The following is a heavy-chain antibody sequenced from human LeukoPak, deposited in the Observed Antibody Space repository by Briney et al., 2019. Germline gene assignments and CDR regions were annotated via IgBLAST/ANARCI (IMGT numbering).Heavy chain of an antibody. J-gene: IGHJ3*02. V-gene: IGHV4-61*02. Sequence: SETLSLTCTVSGASTNTGSFFWTWVRQPAGKRLEWIGRIYTTGSTNYNPSLKSRVNILLDKSNNQFSLKLSSVTAADTAVYYCARDSGITKDAFDIWGQGTVVTVSS. CDR3: ARDSGITKDAFDI. D-gene: IGHD3-10*01. CDR2: IYTTGST. CDR1: GASTNTGSFF.